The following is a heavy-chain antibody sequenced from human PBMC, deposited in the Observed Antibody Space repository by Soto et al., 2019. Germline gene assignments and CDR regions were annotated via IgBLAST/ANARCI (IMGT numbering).Heavy chain of an antibody. D-gene: IGHD3-10*01. Sequence: QVQLVQSGADVKKPGSSVKVSCKTSGVSFNNNGIGWVRQAPGHGLEWMGGVSPPFRTSNYARKFQGRISITADASTGTVNMELSSLTSEDTAQYYCARVLYYGSGSYSPCGMDVWGQGTTVTVSS. V-gene: IGHV1-69*01. J-gene: IGHJ6*02. CDR2: VSPPFRTS. CDR1: GVSFNNNG. CDR3: ARVLYYGSGSYSPCGMDV.